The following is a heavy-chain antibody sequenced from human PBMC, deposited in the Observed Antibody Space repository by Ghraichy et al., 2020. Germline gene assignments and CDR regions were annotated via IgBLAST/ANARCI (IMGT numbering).Heavy chain of an antibody. CDR3: AKRDYSDSSGYYPLFDY. D-gene: IGHD3-22*01. Sequence: GESLNISCAASGFTFSTYAMSWVRQAPGQGLEWVSGISSSGEGTYYADSVKGRFTISRDNSKNTLYLQMNSLRAEDTAVDYCAKRDYSDSSGYYPLFDYWGQGTLVAVSS. CDR1: GFTFSTYA. V-gene: IGHV3-23*01. J-gene: IGHJ4*02. CDR2: ISSSGEGT.